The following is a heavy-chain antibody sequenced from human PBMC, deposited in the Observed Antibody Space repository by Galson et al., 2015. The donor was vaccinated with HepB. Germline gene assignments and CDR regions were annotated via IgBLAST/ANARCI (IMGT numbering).Heavy chain of an antibody. V-gene: IGHV1-2*04. Sequence: SVKVSCKASGYTFTGYYMHWVRQAPGQGLEWMGWINPNSGGTNYAQKFQGWVTMTRDTSISTAYMELSRLRSDDTAVYYCARWLFTVTSEGGAFDIWGQGTMVTVSS. D-gene: IGHD4-17*01. CDR3: ARWLFTVTSEGGAFDI. CDR1: GYTFTGYY. CDR2: INPNSGGT. J-gene: IGHJ3*02.